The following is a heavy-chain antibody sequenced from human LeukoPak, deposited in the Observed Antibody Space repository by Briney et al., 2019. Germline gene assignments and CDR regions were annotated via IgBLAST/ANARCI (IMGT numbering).Heavy chain of an antibody. J-gene: IGHJ5*02. CDR3: AKEGTPQVSTWYDL. D-gene: IGHD3-10*01. CDR2: ISYEGGTQ. Sequence: PGMSLRLSCAASGVTLSPYGMHWVRQAPGKGLEWVAVISYEGGTQHYADSVKGRFITSRDNPRNTLYLQMNILRTEDTAVYYCAKEGTPQVSTWYDLWGRGTQVIVSS. CDR1: GVTLSPYG. V-gene: IGHV3-30*18.